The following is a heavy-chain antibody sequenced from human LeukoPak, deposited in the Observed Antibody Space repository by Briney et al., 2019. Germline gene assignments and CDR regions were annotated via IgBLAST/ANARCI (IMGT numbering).Heavy chain of an antibody. CDR1: GFTFGDYV. V-gene: IGHV3-49*04. D-gene: IGHD2-15*01. CDR3: TKGGCSGGTCYSNS. J-gene: IGHJ4*02. CDR2: IRSKAYGGTT. Sequence: PGGSLRLSCTTSGFTFGDYVMNWVRQAPGKGQEWIGFIRSKAYGGTTEYAASVKGRFTISRDDSKSIAYLQMNSLKTEDTAVYYCTKGGCSGGTCYSNSWGQGTLVTVSS.